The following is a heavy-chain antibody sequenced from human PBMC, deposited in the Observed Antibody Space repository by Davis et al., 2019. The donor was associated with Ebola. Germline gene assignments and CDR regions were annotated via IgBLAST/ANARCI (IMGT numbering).Heavy chain of an antibody. J-gene: IGHJ6*02. CDR3: ARDEITMIVVVTAIGMDV. CDR1: GYTFTSYA. CDR2: INAGNGNT. Sequence: ASVKVSCKASGYTFTSYAMHWVRQAPGQRLEWMGWINAGNGNTKYSQKFQGRVTITRDTSASTAYMELSSLRSDDTAVYYCARDEITMIVVVTAIGMDVWGQGTTVTVSS. D-gene: IGHD3-22*01. V-gene: IGHV1-3*01.